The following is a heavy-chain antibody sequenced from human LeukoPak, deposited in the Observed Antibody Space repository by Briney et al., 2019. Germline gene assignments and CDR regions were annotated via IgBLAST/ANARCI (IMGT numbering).Heavy chain of an antibody. CDR2: MWDDGTNE. D-gene: IGHD3-22*01. J-gene: IGHJ1*01. Sequence: GGSLRLSCTASGFNFGIYGMHWVRQAPGKGLEWVAVMWDDGTNEYYVESVKGRFTISRDNGKRTLYLQMNSLRVEDTAVYYCATYSSLNRREFQYWGQGTLLTVSS. CDR3: ATYSSLNRREFQY. CDR1: GFNFGIYG. V-gene: IGHV3-33*01.